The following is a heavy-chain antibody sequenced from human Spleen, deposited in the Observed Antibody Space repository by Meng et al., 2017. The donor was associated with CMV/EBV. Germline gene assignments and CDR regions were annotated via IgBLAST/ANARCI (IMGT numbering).Heavy chain of an antibody. CDR1: GYTFTNFK. Sequence: CKGSGYTFTNFKMGWVRQAPGHGLEWMGWINTNTGNPTYAQGFRGRFVFSLDTSVDTAYLQISSLNVEDTAVYYCARDTSGWYEYDYWGQGTLVTVSS. D-gene: IGHD6-19*01. CDR2: INTNTGNP. CDR3: ARDTSGWYEYDY. V-gene: IGHV7-4-1*02. J-gene: IGHJ4*02.